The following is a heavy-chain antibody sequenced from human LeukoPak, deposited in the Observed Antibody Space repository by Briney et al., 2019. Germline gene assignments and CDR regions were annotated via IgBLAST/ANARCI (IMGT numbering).Heavy chain of an antibody. CDR1: GFTFSSSW. CDR3: GRALGSPLDF. D-gene: IGHD1-26*01. J-gene: IGHJ4*02. Sequence: GGSLRLSCAASGFTFSSSWMHWVRQAPGKWLVWVSRINSDGSTTTYADSVKGRFTISRDNAKNTLYLQMNSLRAEDTAVYYCGRALGSPLDFWGQGTLVTVSS. CDR2: INSDGSTT. V-gene: IGHV3-74*01.